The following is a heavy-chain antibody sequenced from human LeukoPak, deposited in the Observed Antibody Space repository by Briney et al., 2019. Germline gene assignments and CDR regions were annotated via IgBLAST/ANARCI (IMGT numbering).Heavy chain of an antibody. CDR1: GYTFTSYG. D-gene: IGHD5-18*01. CDR2: ISAYNGNT. Sequence: GASVKVSCKASGYTFTSYGISWVRQAPGQELEWMGWISAYNGNTNYAQKLQGRVTMTTDTSTSTAYMELRSLRSDDTAVYYCARDLGDTAMVHDAFDIWGQGTMVTVSS. J-gene: IGHJ3*02. V-gene: IGHV1-18*01. CDR3: ARDLGDTAMVHDAFDI.